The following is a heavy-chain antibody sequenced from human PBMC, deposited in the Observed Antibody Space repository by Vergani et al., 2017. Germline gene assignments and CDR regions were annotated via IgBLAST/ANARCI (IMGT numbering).Heavy chain of an antibody. V-gene: IGHV4-31*03. CDR3: ARDKADGDYRLADY. CDR2: IYYSGST. D-gene: IGHD4-17*01. J-gene: IGHJ4*02. Sequence: QVQLQESGPGLVKPSQTLSLTCTFSGGSISSGGYYWSWIRQHPGKGLEWIGYIYYSGSTYYNPSLKSRVTISVDTSKNQFSLKLSSVTAADTAVYYCARDKADGDYRLADYWGQGTLVTVSS. CDR1: GGSISSGGYY.